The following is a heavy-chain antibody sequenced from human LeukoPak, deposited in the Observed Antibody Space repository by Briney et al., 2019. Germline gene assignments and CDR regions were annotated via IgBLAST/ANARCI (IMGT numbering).Heavy chain of an antibody. CDR3: ARAVVPAAIYYYYYYMDV. Sequence: ASVKVSCKASGGTFSSYAISWVRQAPGQGLEWMGWISAYNGNTNYAQKLQGRVTMTTDTSTSTAYMELRSLRSDDTAVYYCARAVVPAAIYYYYYYMDVWGKGTTVTVSS. CDR2: ISAYNGNT. V-gene: IGHV1-18*01. CDR1: GGTFSSYA. J-gene: IGHJ6*03. D-gene: IGHD2-2*01.